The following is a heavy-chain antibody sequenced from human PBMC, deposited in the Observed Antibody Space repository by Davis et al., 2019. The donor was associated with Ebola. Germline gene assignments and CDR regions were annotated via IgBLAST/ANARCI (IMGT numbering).Heavy chain of an antibody. CDR1: GFTFSSYS. CDR2: ISSSSSYI. V-gene: IGHV3-21*01. J-gene: IGHJ4*02. Sequence: PGGSLRLSCAASGFTFSSYSMNWVRQAPGKGLEWVSSISSSSSYIYYADSVKGRFTISRDNAKNSLYLQMNSLRAEDTAVYYCARDRLDSSGYYYFDYWGQGTLVTVSS. D-gene: IGHD3-22*01. CDR3: ARDRLDSSGYYYFDY.